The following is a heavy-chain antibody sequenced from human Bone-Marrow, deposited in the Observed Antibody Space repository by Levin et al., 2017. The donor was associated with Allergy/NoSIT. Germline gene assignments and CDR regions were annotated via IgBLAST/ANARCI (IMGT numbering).Heavy chain of an antibody. Sequence: RGESLKISCKASGYIFNNYAMNWVRQAPGQGLEWMGWVSIYSGQTRYAQKFQGRVSMTRDTSTSTAFMEFHTLTSDDTAIYYCARGNTYSGSYNYFDSWGQGTLVSVSS. D-gene: IGHD1-26*01. CDR1: GYIFNNYA. CDR3: ARGNTYSGSYNYFDS. V-gene: IGHV1-18*01. CDR2: VSIYSGQT. J-gene: IGHJ4*02.